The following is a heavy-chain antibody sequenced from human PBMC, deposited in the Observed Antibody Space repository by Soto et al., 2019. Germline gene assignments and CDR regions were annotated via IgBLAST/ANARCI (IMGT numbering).Heavy chain of an antibody. CDR2: ISTSGSYI. J-gene: IGHJ5*02. CDR3: VRSGTAPMLRHNWFDP. V-gene: IGHV3-21*01. Sequence: EVQLVESGRGLVKPGGSLRLSCAASGFTFSSYDMYWVRQAPGKGLKYVSSISTSGSYIYYGDSVRGRFTISRDNAKNSLFLQMDILRAEDTAVYYGVRSGTAPMLRHNWFDPWGHGTLVTVSS. CDR1: GFTFSSYD. D-gene: IGHD1-1*01.